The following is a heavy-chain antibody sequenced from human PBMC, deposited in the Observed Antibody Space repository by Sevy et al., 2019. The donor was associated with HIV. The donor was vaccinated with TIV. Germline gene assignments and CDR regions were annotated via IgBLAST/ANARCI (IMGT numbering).Heavy chain of an antibody. J-gene: IGHJ3*02. CDR3: ARVPDIVVVTAIGRGAFDI. CDR2: ISYDGSNK. CDR1: GFTFSSYA. V-gene: IGHV3-30*04. D-gene: IGHD2-21*02. Sequence: GGSLRLSCAASGFTFSSYAMHWVRQAPGKGLEWVAVISYDGSNKYYADSVKGRFTISRENSKNALYLQMNSLRAEDTAVYYCARVPDIVVVTAIGRGAFDIWGQGTMVTVSS.